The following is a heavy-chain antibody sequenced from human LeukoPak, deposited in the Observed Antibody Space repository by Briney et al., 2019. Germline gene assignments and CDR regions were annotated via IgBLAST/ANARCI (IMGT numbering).Heavy chain of an antibody. J-gene: IGHJ5*02. CDR2: IYTSGIT. V-gene: IGHV4-61*02. D-gene: IGHD5-24*01. CDR3: ARESSYRDGYHWNWFDP. Sequence: PSQTLSLTCTVSGGSISSGSYYWSWIRQPAEKGLEWIGRIYTSGITHYNPSLKSRVIMSVDTSKNQFSLKLSSVTAAHTAVYYCARESSYRDGYHWNWFDPWGQGTLVTVSS. CDR1: GGSISSGSYY.